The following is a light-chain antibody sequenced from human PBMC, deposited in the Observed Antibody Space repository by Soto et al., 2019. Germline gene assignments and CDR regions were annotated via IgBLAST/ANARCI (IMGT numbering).Light chain of an antibody. CDR3: QKYNSAPWT. V-gene: IGKV1-33*01. CDR2: DAS. Sequence: DIQMTQSPSSLSASVGDRVTIACPSSQDISNYLNWYQQTPGTAPKLLIYDASNLETGVPSRFSGSGSGTDFTLTISSLQPEDVATYYCQKYNSAPWTFGQGTKVDIK. J-gene: IGKJ1*01. CDR1: QDISNY.